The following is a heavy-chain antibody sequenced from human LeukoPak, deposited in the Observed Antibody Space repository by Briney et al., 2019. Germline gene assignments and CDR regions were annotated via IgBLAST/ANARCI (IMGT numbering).Heavy chain of an antibody. V-gene: IGHV3-66*04. Sequence: GGSLRLSCAASGFTVSSNYMSWVRQAPGKGLEWVSVIYSGGNTYYADSVKGRFTISRDSSKNTLYPQMNSLRAEDTAVYYCARLRYYDYWGQGTLVTVSS. CDR1: GFTVSSNY. CDR3: ARLRYYDY. J-gene: IGHJ4*02. CDR2: IYSGGNT. D-gene: IGHD3-3*01.